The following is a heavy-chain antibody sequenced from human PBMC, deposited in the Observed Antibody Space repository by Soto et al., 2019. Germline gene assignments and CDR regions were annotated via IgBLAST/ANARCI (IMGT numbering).Heavy chain of an antibody. CDR3: AGDHTQRIAVAGTGY. J-gene: IGHJ4*02. CDR1: GFTFSSYA. D-gene: IGHD6-19*01. Sequence: QVQLVESGGGVVQPGRSLRLSCAASGFTFSSYAMHWVRQAPGKGLEWVAVISYDGSNKYYADSVKGRFTISRDNSKNTLYLQMNSLRAEDTAVYYCAGDHTQRIAVAGTGYWGQGTLVTVSS. V-gene: IGHV3-30-3*01. CDR2: ISYDGSNK.